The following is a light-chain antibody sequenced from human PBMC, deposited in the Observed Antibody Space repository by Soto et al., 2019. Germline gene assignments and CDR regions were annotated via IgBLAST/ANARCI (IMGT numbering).Light chain of an antibody. J-gene: IGKJ1*01. Sequence: DIQMTQSPSTLSGSVGDRVTITCRASQSISSWLAWYQQKPGKAPKVLIYAASSLQSGVPSRFSGSGSGTDFTLTISRLEPEDFAIYYCHQYDISPWTFGQGTKVDIK. V-gene: IGKV1-5*01. CDR1: QSISSW. CDR3: HQYDISPWT. CDR2: AAS.